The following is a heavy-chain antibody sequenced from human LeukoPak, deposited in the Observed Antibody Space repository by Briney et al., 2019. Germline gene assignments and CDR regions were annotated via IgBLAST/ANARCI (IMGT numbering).Heavy chain of an antibody. CDR2: ISSSTFTI. V-gene: IGHV3-48*04. J-gene: IGHJ5*02. CDR3: AKGSSGYFADL. Sequence: PGGSLRLSCAVSGFTFSSFSMNWVRQAPGKGLEWISYISSSTFTINYADSVKGRFTISRDDAKNSLYLQMNSLRAEDTAVYYCAKGSSGYFADLWGQGTLVTVSS. CDR1: GFTFSSFS. D-gene: IGHD3-22*01.